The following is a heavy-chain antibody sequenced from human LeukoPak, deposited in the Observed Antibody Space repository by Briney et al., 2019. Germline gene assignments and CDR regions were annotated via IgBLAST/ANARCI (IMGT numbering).Heavy chain of an antibody. CDR3: ARGLYYDSSTPSGY. D-gene: IGHD3-22*01. CDR2: ISYSGNT. J-gene: IGHJ4*02. Sequence: PSETLSLTCTVSGVSISSYYWTWIRQPPGKGLEWIGYISYSGNTKSNPSLKSRVTISVDTSKNQFSLKLSSVTAADTAVYYCARGLYYDSSTPSGYWGQGTLVTVSS. V-gene: IGHV4-59*01. CDR1: GVSISSYY.